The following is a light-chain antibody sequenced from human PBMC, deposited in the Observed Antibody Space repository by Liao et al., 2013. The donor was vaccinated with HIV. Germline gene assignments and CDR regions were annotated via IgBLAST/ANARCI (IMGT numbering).Light chain of an antibody. CDR3: QSADSTGSYVV. J-gene: IGLJ2*01. CDR1: NLGDKY. CDR2: QDS. Sequence: SYELTQPPSVSVSPGQTATMTCSGDNLGDKYACWYQQKPGQSPLLVIYQDSKRPSGIPERFSGSSSGTTVTLTVSGVQAEDEADYYCQSADSTGSYVVFGGGTKLTVL. V-gene: IGLV3-25*03.